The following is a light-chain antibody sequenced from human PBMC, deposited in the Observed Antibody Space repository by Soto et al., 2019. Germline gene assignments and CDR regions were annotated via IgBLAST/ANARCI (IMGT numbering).Light chain of an antibody. Sequence: VLTQSPGTLSLSLGERATLSFRASQSVSSNLAWYQQKPGQAPRLLIYGASTRATGIPARFSGSGSGTEFTLTISSLQSEDFAVYYCQQYNNWPRTFGQGTKVDIK. CDR2: GAS. CDR1: QSVSSN. CDR3: QQYNNWPRT. V-gene: IGKV3-15*01. J-gene: IGKJ1*01.